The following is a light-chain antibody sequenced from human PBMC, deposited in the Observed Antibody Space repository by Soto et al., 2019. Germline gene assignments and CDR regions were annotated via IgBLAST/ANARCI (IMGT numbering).Light chain of an antibody. J-gene: IGLJ2*01. CDR1: SPNIESNF. Sequence: QSVLTQPPSASGTPGQRVTISCSGSSPNIESNFVYWYQQFPGTAPRLLIYRNNQRPSGVPDRFSGSKSGTSASLAISALRSGDEADYYCTVWDDSLRSRLFGGGTKLTVL. CDR2: RNN. V-gene: IGLV1-47*01. CDR3: TVWDDSLRSRL.